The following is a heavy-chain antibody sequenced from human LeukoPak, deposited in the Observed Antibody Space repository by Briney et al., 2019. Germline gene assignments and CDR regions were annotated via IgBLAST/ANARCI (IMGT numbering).Heavy chain of an antibody. D-gene: IGHD3-22*01. V-gene: IGHV3-53*01. J-gene: IGHJ3*02. CDR1: GFTFLNAW. CDR2: IYSGGST. CDR3: ARETYYYDSSGYGSAFDI. Sequence: GGSLRLSCATSGFTFLNAWMSWVRQAPGKGLEWVSVIYSGGSTYYADSVKGRFTISRDNSKNTLYLQMNSLRAEDTAVYYCARETYYYDSSGYGSAFDIWGQGTMVTVSS.